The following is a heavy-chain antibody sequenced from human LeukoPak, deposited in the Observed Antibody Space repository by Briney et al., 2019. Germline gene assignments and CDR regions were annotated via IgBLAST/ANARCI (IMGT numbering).Heavy chain of an antibody. J-gene: IGHJ3*02. CDR2: IYHSGST. V-gene: IGHV4-30-2*01. CDR1: GGSISSGGYS. CDR3: ARHKTGARGFDI. Sequence: PSETLSLTCAVSGGSISSGGYSWSWIRQPPGKGLEWIGYIYHSGSTYYNPSLKSRVTISVDRSKNQFSLKLSSVTAADTAVYYCARHKTGARGFDIWGQGTMVTVSS. D-gene: IGHD3-10*01.